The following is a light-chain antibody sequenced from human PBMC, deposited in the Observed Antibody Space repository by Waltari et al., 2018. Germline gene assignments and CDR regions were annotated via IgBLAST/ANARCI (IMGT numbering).Light chain of an antibody. J-gene: IGKJ3*01. Sequence: DIQLTQSPSFLSASVGDRVTITCRASQGISSYLAWYQQTPGKAPKLLIYAASTLQSGVPSRFSGSGSGTEFTLTISSLQPEDFATYYCQQRNSFGPGTKVDIK. CDR1: QGISSY. CDR3: QQRNS. CDR2: AAS. V-gene: IGKV1-9*01.